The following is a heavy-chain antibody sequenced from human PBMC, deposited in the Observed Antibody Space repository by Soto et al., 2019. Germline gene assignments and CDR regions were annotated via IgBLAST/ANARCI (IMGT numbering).Heavy chain of an antibody. D-gene: IGHD3-9*01. CDR3: ARVTTFYDILTSSYALNYFDY. V-gene: IGHV3-9*01. J-gene: IGHJ4*02. CDR2: ISWNSGNT. CDR1: VFTFDDYA. Sequence: GGSLRLSCAASVFTFDDYAMHWVRQAPGKGLEWVSGISWNSGNTYYPDSVKGRFTISSDNSKNTLFLQMNNLRAEDTAVYYCARVTTFYDILTSSYALNYFDYWGQGTRVTVSS.